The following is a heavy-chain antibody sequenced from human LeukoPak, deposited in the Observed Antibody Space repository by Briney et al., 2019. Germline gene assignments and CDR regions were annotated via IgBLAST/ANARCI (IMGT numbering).Heavy chain of an antibody. CDR2: INPNSGGT. CDR1: GYTVTGYY. V-gene: IGHV1-2*02. J-gene: IGHJ6*04. Sequence: GASVKVSCKASGYTVTGYYMHWVRQAPGQGLEWMGWINPNSGGTNYAQKFQGRVTMTRDTSISTAYMELSRLRSDDTAVYYCARADILTGYYLRLDVWGKGTTVTVSS. CDR3: ARADILTGYYLRLDV. D-gene: IGHD3-9*01.